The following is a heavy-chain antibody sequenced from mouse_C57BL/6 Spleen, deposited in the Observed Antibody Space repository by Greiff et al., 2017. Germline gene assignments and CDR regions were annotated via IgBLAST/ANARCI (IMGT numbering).Heavy chain of an antibody. V-gene: IGHV5-9-1*02. CDR2: ISSGGDYI. CDR1: GFTFSSYA. J-gene: IGHJ2*01. D-gene: IGHD4-1*01. Sequence: EVQGVESGEGLVKPGGSLKLSCAASGFTFSSYAMSWVRQTPEKRLEWVAYISSGGDYIYYADTVKGRFTISRDNARNTLYLQMSSLKSEDTAMYYCTRGHWDVNYFDYWGQGTTLTVSS. CDR3: TRGHWDVNYFDY.